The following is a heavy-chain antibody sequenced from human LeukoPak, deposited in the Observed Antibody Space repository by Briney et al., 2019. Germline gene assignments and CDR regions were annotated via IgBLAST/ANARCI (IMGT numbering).Heavy chain of an antibody. CDR3: ARMYSTYYYYMEV. Sequence: RGGSLRLSCAACGFTFSSYSMNWVRQAPGKGLEWVSSISSSSSYIYYADSVKGRFTISRDNAKNSLYLQMNSLRAEDTAVYYCARMYSTYYYYMEVWGQGTTVTVSS. V-gene: IGHV3-21*01. D-gene: IGHD6-13*01. CDR1: GFTFSSYS. CDR2: ISSSSSYI. J-gene: IGHJ6*03.